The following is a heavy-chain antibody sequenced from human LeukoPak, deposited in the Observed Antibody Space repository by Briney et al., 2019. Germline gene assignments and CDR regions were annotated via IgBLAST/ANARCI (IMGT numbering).Heavy chain of an antibody. D-gene: IGHD6-19*01. J-gene: IGHJ4*02. Sequence: GGSLRLSCAASGLTVSSNYMSWVRQAPGKGLEWVSVIYSGGSTYYADSVKGRFTISRDNSKNTLYLQMNSLRAEDTAVYYCARGSYSSGWTDFDYWGQGTLVTVSS. CDR2: IYSGGST. CDR3: ARGSYSSGWTDFDY. CDR1: GLTVSSNY. V-gene: IGHV3-53*01.